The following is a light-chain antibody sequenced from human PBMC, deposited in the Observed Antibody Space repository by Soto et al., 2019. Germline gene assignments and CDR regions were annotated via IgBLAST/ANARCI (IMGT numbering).Light chain of an antibody. CDR2: DVS. V-gene: IGLV2-14*03. Sequence: QSALTQPASVSGSPGQSITISCTGTSSDVGGYNYVSWYQHHPGKAPKLMIYDVSSRPSGVSDRFSGSKSGNTASLTISGLQAEDEADYYCSSYTGSSTLMVFGGGTKVTVL. CDR1: SSDVGGYNY. CDR3: SSYTGSSTLMV. J-gene: IGLJ3*02.